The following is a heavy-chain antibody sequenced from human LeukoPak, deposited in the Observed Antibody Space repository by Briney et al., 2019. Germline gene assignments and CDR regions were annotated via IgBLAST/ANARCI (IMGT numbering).Heavy chain of an antibody. J-gene: IGHJ5*02. CDR1: GYSFTSYW. CDR2: IYPGDSDT. V-gene: IGHV5-51*01. CDR3: ARFRYYGSGSDNWFDP. D-gene: IGHD3-10*01. Sequence: GESLKISCKGSGYSFTSYWIAWVRQMPGKGLEWMGIIYPGDSDTRYSPSFQGQVTISADKSISTAYLQWSSLKASDTAMYYCARFRYYGSGSDNWFDPWGQGTPVTVSS.